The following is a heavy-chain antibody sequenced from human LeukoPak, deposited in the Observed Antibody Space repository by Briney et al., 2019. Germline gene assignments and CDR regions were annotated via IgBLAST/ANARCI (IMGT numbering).Heavy chain of an antibody. Sequence: GGSLRLSCAASGFTFSSYSMNWVRQAPGKGLEWVSSISSSSSYIYYADSVKGRFTISRDNAKNSLYLQMNSLRAEDTAVYYCARGSSTAIWSYGMDVWGQGTTVTVSS. J-gene: IGHJ6*02. D-gene: IGHD4-11*01. V-gene: IGHV3-21*01. CDR3: ARGSSTAIWSYGMDV. CDR2: ISSSSSYI. CDR1: GFTFSSYS.